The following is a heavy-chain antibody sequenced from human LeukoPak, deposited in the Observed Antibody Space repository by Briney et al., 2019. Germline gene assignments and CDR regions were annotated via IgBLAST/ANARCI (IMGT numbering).Heavy chain of an antibody. CDR2: IYTSGST. CDR1: GGSISSGSYY. D-gene: IGHD6-13*01. V-gene: IGHV4-61*02. J-gene: IGHJ6*03. CDR3: ARISIAAAGTIGYYYYYMDV. Sequence: PSETLSLTCTVSGGSISSGSYYWSWIRQPAGKGLEWIGRIYTSGSTNYNPSLKSRVTISVDTSKNQFSLKLASVTAADTAVYYCARISIAAAGTIGYYYYYMDVWGKGTTVTVSS.